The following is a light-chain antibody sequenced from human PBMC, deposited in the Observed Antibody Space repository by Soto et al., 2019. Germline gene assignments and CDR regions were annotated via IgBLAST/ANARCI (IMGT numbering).Light chain of an antibody. CDR1: SGIIDSTY. CDR3: QSYDSSNVV. V-gene: IGLV6-57*01. Sequence: NFMLTQPHSVSESPGKTVTISCTRSSGIIDSTYVQWYQQRPGHSPTIVIYEDNQRPSAVPERFSGSVDSSSNSASLTISGLKPEDEADYYCQSYDSSNVVFGGGTKVTVL. CDR2: EDN. J-gene: IGLJ3*02.